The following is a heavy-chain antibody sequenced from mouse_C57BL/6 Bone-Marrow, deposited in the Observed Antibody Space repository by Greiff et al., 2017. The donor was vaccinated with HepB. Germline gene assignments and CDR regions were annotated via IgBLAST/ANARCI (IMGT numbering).Heavy chain of an antibody. J-gene: IGHJ3*01. V-gene: IGHV5-17*01. CDR3: ARPGFAY. CDR2: ISSGSSTI. CDR1: GFTFSDYG. Sequence: EVKVVESGGGLVKPGGSLKLSCAASGFTFSDYGMHWVRQAPEKGLEWVAYISSGSSTIYYADTVKGRFTISRENAKNTLFLQMTSLSSEDTAMYYCARPGFAYWGQGTLVTVSA.